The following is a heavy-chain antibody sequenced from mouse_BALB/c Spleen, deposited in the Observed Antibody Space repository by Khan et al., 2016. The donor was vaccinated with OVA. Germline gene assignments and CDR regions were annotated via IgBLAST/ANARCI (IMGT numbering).Heavy chain of an antibody. D-gene: IGHD1-1*01. CDR1: GYSFTDYN. J-gene: IGHJ2*01. CDR3: ARTDYYGSSYYFAY. V-gene: IGHV1S135*01. CDR2: IDPYNGGT. Sequence: EVQLQESGPELVKPGASVKVSCKASGYSFTDYNMFWVKQSHGKSLEWIGYIDPYNGGTSYNQKFKGKATLTVDKSSSTAFMHLSSLTSEDSAFFYCARTDYYGSSYYFAYLGQRTTLTVSS.